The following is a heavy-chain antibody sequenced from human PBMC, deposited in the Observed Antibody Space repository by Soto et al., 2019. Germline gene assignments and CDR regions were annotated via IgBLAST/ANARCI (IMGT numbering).Heavy chain of an antibody. J-gene: IGHJ6*03. D-gene: IGHD3-3*01. CDR1: GYTFTSYY. Sequence: ASVKVSCKASGYTFTSYYMHWVRQAPGQGLEWMGIINPSGGSTSYAQKFQGRVTMTRDTSTSTVYMELSSLRSEDTAVYYCARAHYDPQSDYYYYYYMDVWGKGTTVTVSS. V-gene: IGHV1-46*03. CDR3: ARAHYDPQSDYYYYYYMDV. CDR2: INPSGGST.